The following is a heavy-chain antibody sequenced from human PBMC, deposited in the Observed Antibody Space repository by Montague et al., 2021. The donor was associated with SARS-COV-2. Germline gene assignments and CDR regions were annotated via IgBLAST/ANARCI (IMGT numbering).Heavy chain of an antibody. CDR3: ARGSWHIVVVTAIRDGYYGMDV. V-gene: IGHV4-34*01. J-gene: IGHJ6*02. D-gene: IGHD2-21*02. Sequence: SETLSLTCAVYGGSFSGYYWSWIRQPPGKGLERIGEINHSGSTNXNPSLKSRVTISVDTSKNQFSLKLSSVTAADTAVYYCARGSWHIVVVTAIRDGYYGMDVWGQGTTVTVSS. CDR2: INHSGST. CDR1: GGSFSGYY.